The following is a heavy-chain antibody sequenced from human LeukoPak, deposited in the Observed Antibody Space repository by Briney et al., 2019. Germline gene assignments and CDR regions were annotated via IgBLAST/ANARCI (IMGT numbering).Heavy chain of an antibody. CDR2: IKTDGSEK. CDR3: ARDYTGYFP. CDR1: GFTFSSYW. Sequence: GGSLRPSCEASGFTFSSYWMSWVRQAPGKGLEWVANIKTDGSEKYYVDSVKGRFTISRDNAKNSLYLQMNSLRAEDTAVYYCARDYTGYFPWGQGTLVIVS. D-gene: IGHD3-9*01. J-gene: IGHJ5*02. V-gene: IGHV3-7*03.